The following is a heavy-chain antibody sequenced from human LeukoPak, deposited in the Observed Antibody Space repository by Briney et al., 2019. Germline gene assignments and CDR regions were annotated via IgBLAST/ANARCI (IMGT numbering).Heavy chain of an antibody. D-gene: IGHD5-12*01. Sequence: GESLKISCKGSGYSFTSYWIGWVRQMPGKGLEWMGIIYPGDSDTRYSPSFQGQVTISADKSISTAYLQWSSLKASDTATYYCARVGRSGYPNNWFDPWGQGTLVTVSS. J-gene: IGHJ5*02. V-gene: IGHV5-51*01. CDR3: ARVGRSGYPNNWFDP. CDR2: IYPGDSDT. CDR1: GYSFTSYW.